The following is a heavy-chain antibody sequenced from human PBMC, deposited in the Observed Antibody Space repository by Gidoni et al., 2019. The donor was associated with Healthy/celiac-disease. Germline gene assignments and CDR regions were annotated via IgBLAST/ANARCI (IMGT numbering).Heavy chain of an antibody. CDR2: INHSGST. J-gene: IGHJ5*02. CDR1: GGSFSGHY. Sequence: QVQLQQWGAGLLKPSETLSLTSAVYGGSFSGHYWSWIRQPPGKGLGWIGEINHSGSTNYNPSLKSRVTISVDTSKNQFSLKLSSVTAADTAVYYCARSKAYYDYIWGSYRSNWFDPWGQGTLVTVSS. CDR3: ARSKAYYDYIWGSYRSNWFDP. D-gene: IGHD3-16*02. V-gene: IGHV4-34*01.